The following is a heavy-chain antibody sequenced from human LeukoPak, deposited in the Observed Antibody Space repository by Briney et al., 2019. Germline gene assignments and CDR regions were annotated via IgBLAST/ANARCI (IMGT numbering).Heavy chain of an antibody. CDR2: ISGSGGST. D-gene: IGHD3-10*02. CDR1: GLTVNNNY. V-gene: IGHV3-23*01. Sequence: PGGSLRLSCAASGLTVNNNYMSWVRQAPGKGLEWVSAISGSGGSTYYADSVKGRFTISRDNSKNTLYLQMNSLRAEDTAVYYCANVRGVIITDYWGQGTLVTVSS. J-gene: IGHJ4*02. CDR3: ANVRGVIITDY.